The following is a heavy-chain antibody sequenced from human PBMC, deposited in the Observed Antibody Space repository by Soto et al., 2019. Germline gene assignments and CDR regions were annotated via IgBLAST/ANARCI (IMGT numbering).Heavy chain of an antibody. V-gene: IGHV1-69*06. Sequence: SVKVSCKASGVTFSSYAISWVRQAPGQGLEWMGGIIPIFGTANYAQKFQGRVTITADKSTSTAYMELSSLRSEDTAVYYCAREHVRYFDWLPKPNYFDYWGQGTLVTVSS. D-gene: IGHD3-9*01. CDR3: AREHVRYFDWLPKPNYFDY. CDR1: GVTFSSYA. CDR2: IIPIFGTA. J-gene: IGHJ4*02.